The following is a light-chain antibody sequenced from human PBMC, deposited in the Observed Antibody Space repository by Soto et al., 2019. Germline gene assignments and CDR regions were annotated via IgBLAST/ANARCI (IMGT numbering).Light chain of an antibody. V-gene: IGLV1-40*01. CDR1: SSNLGANYD. CDR2: GNN. Sequence: QSVLTQPPSVSGAPGQRVTISCTGSSSNLGANYDVHWYQQHLPGTAPKLLNYGNNNRPAVVPDRFSGSTSASSASLTITALQHEDEADYYCRSFYSALFEEVFGTGTKLTVL. J-gene: IGLJ1*01. CDR3: RSFYSALFEEV.